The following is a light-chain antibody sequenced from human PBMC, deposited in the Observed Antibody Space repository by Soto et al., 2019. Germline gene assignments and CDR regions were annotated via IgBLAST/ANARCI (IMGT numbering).Light chain of an antibody. CDR3: QSYDSGLSGPL. Sequence: QTVVTQPPSVSVAPGQRVTISCTGTNSNIGAGFDVHWYQQLPRTAPKLLIYGNTNRPSGVPDRFSGSKSGTSASLAITGLQAEDEADYYCQSYDSGLSGPLFGGGTQLTVL. CDR2: GNT. V-gene: IGLV1-40*01. CDR1: NSNIGAGFD. J-gene: IGLJ3*02.